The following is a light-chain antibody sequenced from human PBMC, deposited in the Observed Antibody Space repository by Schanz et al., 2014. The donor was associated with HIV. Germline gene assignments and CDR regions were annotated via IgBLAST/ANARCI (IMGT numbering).Light chain of an antibody. Sequence: IQMTQSPSTLSASVGDRVTITCRASQDIRARLAWYQQKPGKAPNLLIFATSTLQSGVPSRFSGSGSGTEFTLTISSLQPEDVAIYYCQKYNSVPRITFGPGTRVDIK. CDR3: QKYNSVPRIT. V-gene: IGKV1-5*01. J-gene: IGKJ3*01. CDR1: QDIRAR. CDR2: ATS.